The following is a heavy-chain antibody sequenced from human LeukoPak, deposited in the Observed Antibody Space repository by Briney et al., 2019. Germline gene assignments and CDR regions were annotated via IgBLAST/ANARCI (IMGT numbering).Heavy chain of an antibody. CDR2: ISGSGGGT. V-gene: IGHV3-23*01. D-gene: IGHD3-22*01. CDR3: AKRGVVIRVILVGFHKEAYYFDS. Sequence: QTGGSLRLSGVVSGITLSNYGMSWVRQAPGKGLEWVAGISGSGGGTQYADSVKGRFTISRDNRKNTLYLQMNSLRAEDTAMYFCAKRGVVIRVILVGFHKEAYYFDSWGQGALVTVSS. J-gene: IGHJ4*02. CDR1: GITLSNYG.